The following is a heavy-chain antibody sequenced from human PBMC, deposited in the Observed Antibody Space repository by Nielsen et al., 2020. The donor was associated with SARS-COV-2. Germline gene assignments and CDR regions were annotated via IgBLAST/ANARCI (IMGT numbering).Heavy chain of an antibody. CDR3: AKAGSHSYFDH. CDR1: GFTFDDYA. V-gene: IGHV3-9*01. D-gene: IGHD1-26*01. CDR2: ISWNSGSI. Sequence: SLKISCAASGFTFDDYAMHWVRQAPGKGLEWVSGISWNSGSIGYADSVKGRFTISRDNAKNSLYLQMNSLRAEDTALYYCAKAGSHSYFDHWGQGTLVTVSS. J-gene: IGHJ4*02.